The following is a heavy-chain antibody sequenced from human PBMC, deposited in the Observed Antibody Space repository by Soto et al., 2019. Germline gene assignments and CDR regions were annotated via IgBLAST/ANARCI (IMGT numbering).Heavy chain of an antibody. J-gene: IGHJ4*02. V-gene: IGHV4-59*01. CDR2: ISYSGTT. CDR1: GGSISNYY. CDR3: ARRYGGNFDY. D-gene: IGHD4-17*01. Sequence: SETLSLTCTGSGGSISNYYWSWIRQPPGKGLEWIGYISYSGTTNYNPSLKSRVTISVDTSKNQFSLKLSSVTAADTAVYYCARRYGGNFDYWGQGTLVTVSS.